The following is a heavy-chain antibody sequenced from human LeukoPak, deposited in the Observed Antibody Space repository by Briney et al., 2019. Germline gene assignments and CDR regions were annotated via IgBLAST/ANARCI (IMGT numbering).Heavy chain of an antibody. Sequence: HPGGSLRLSCAASGFAFDYYAMNWVRQAPGKGLEWISYISGGGDNIQYADSVKGRFTISRDNAKNSLYLQMNSLRAEDTAVYYCARESAYYDSSGYYYWGQGTLVTVSS. CDR2: ISGGGDNI. CDR3: ARESAYYDSSGYYY. CDR1: GFAFDYYA. D-gene: IGHD3-22*01. J-gene: IGHJ4*02. V-gene: IGHV3-48*03.